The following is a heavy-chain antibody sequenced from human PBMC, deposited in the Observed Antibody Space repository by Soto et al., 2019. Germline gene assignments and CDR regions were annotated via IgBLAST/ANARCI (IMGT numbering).Heavy chain of an antibody. CDR2: IYPGDSDT. J-gene: IGHJ6*02. CDR1: GYSFTRYW. V-gene: IGHV5-51*01. CDR3: AATTDYYYYGMDV. Sequence: PGESLKISCKGSGYSFTRYWIGCVRQMPGKGLEWMGIIYPGDSDTRYSPSFQGQVTISADKSISTAYLQWSSLKASDTAMYYCAATTDYYYYGMDVWGQGTTVTVSS. D-gene: IGHD1-1*01.